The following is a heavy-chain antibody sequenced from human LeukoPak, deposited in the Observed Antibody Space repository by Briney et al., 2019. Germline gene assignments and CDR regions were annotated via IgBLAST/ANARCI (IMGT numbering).Heavy chain of an antibody. V-gene: IGHV3-74*01. D-gene: IGHD2-15*01. Sequence: GGSLRLSCAAAEFTFSNYWMDWVRQAPGKGLEWVSRIKSDGTITNYADSVKGRFTISKDNAKNSLYLQMNSLRAEDTAVYYCARDCGGGSCYGPYDAFDIWGQGTMVTVSS. CDR2: IKSDGTIT. CDR3: ARDCGGGSCYGPYDAFDI. CDR1: EFTFSNYW. J-gene: IGHJ3*02.